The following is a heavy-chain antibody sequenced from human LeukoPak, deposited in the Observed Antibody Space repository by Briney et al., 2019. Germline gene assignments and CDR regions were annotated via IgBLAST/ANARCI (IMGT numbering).Heavy chain of an antibody. D-gene: IGHD2-2*01. J-gene: IGHJ5*02. CDR2: ISAYKGNT. Sequence: ASVKVSCKASGYTFTSYGISWVRQAPGQGLEWMGWISAYKGNTNYAQKLQGRVTMTTDTSTSTAYMELRSLRSDDTAVYYCARGGGYCSSTSCAKRGYWFDPWGQGTLVTVSS. CDR1: GYTFTSYG. V-gene: IGHV1-18*01. CDR3: ARGGGYCSSTSCAKRGYWFDP.